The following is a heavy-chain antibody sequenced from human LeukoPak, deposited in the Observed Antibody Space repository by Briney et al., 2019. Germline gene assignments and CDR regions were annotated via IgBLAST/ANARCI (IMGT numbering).Heavy chain of an antibody. CDR2: ISWNSGST. CDR1: GFTFDDYA. J-gene: IGHJ4*02. Sequence: PGGSLRLSCAASGFTFDDYAMYWVRQAPGKGLEWVSGISWNSGSTGYADSVKGRFTISRDNAKNSLYLQMNSLRAEDTAMYYCARDRSGYDYWGQGTLVTVSS. V-gene: IGHV3-9*01. CDR3: ARDRSGYDY. D-gene: IGHD6-25*01.